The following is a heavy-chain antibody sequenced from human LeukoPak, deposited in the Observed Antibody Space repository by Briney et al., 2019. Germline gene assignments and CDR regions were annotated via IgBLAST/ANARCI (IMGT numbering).Heavy chain of an antibody. V-gene: IGHV3-11*04. D-gene: IGHD3-10*01. J-gene: IGHJ4*02. Sequence: GGSLRLSCAASGFTFSDYYMSWIRQAPGKGLEWVSYISSSGSTIYYADSVKGRFTISRDNAKNSLYLQMNSPRAEDTAVYYCARERNYYYGSGSLTFDYWGQGTLVTVSS. CDR1: GFTFSDYY. CDR2: ISSSGSTI. CDR3: ARERNYYYGSGSLTFDY.